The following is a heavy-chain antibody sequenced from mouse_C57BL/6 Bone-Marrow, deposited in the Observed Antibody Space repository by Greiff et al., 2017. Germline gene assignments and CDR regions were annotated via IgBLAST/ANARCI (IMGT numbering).Heavy chain of an antibody. CDR2: IHPNSGST. CDR1: GYTFTSYW. V-gene: IGHV1-64*01. CDR3: ARKGLLRFYYVDY. J-gene: IGHJ2*01. Sequence: VQLQQPGAELVKPGASVKLSCKASGYTFTSYWMHWVKQRPGQGLEWIGMIHPNSGSTNYNEKFKSKATLTVDKSSSTAYMQLSSLTSEDSAVYYCARKGLLRFYYVDYWGQGTTLTVSS. D-gene: IGHD1-1*01.